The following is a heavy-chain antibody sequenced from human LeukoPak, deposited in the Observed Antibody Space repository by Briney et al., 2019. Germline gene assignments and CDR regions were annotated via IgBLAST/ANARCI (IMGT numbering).Heavy chain of an antibody. Sequence: SETLSLICAVYGGSFSGYYWSWIRQPPGKGLDWIGEINHSGSTNYNPSLKRRVTISVDTSKNQFSLKLSSVTAADTAVYYCARGGWGSDWSQFDYWSQGTLVSVSS. D-gene: IGHD6-19*01. CDR2: INHSGST. V-gene: IGHV4-34*01. CDR1: GGSFSGYY. J-gene: IGHJ4*02. CDR3: ARGGWGSDWSQFDY.